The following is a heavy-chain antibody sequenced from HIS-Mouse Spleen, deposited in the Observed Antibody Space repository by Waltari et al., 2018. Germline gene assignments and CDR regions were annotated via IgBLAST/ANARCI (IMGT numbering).Heavy chain of an antibody. CDR3: ARDQLGGFDY. CDR2: INPNSGGT. CDR1: GYTFTGYY. Sequence: QVQLVQSGAEVKKPGASVKVSCKASGYTFTGYYMHWVRQAPGQGLEWMGGINPNSGGTNDEQKFQGRVTMTRETSISTAYMELSRLRSDDTAVYYCARDQLGGFDYWGQGTLVTVSS. J-gene: IGHJ4*02. V-gene: IGHV1-2*02. D-gene: IGHD7-27*01.